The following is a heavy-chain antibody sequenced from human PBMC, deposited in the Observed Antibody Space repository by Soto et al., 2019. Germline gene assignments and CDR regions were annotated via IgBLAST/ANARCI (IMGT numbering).Heavy chain of an antibody. D-gene: IGHD6-19*01. CDR3: ASRSSGWYFDY. J-gene: IGHJ4*02. CDR1: GFTFSSYA. Sequence: EVQLLESGGGLVQPGGSLRLSCAASGFTFSSYAMNWVRQGPGKGLEWVSVISGSGGSTYYADSVKGRFTISRDNSKNPLYLQMNSLRAGDTAVYYCASRSSGWYFDYWGQGTLVTFSS. V-gene: IGHV3-23*01. CDR2: ISGSGGST.